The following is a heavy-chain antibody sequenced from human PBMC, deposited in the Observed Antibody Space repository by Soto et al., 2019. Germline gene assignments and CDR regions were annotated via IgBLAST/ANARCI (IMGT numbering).Heavy chain of an antibody. CDR3: SRVAARSYYYYGMDF. CDR1: GCSIRSCGYY. CDR2: IYYRGST. V-gene: IGHV4-31*03. J-gene: IGHJ6*02. Sequence: QVQLQESGPGLVKPSQTLSLTCTVYGCSIRSCGYYWSWNRQHPVKGLEWIRYIYYRGSTYYNPFLKSRVTIPAATSKNQFSLTLSSVTAADTAVYYCSRVAARSYYYYGMDFWGQGTTVTVSS. D-gene: IGHD6-6*01.